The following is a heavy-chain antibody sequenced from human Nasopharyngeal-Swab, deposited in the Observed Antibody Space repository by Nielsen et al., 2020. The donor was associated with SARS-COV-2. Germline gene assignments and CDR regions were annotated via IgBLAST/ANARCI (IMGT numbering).Heavy chain of an antibody. V-gene: IGHV3-23*01. D-gene: IGHD3-10*01. CDR1: GFTFHIYV. CDR3: AKDDVVRGDAFDI. CDR2: ISASGGST. J-gene: IGHJ3*02. Sequence: GESPNTPRLAPGFTFHIYVLAWVRRTPGRGLQLVSGISASGGSTYYTDSVKGRFAVSRDNSRNTLYLQMHSLRVEDTALYYCAKDDVVRGDAFDIWGQGTMVTVSS.